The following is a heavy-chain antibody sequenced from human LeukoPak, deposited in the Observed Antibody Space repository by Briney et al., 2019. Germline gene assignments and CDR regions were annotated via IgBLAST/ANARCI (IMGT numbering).Heavy chain of an antibody. D-gene: IGHD3-9*01. Sequence: QPGASLRLSCAASGFTFSNYAMSWVRQAPGKGLEWVSAVSGRDTSTYYTDSVKGRFTISRDNSKHTLYLQMNSLSAEDTAIYYCAKWGDYDVLTGYYDSDYWGQGTLVTVSS. CDR2: VSGRDTST. CDR3: AKWGDYDVLTGYYDSDY. CDR1: GFTFSNYA. V-gene: IGHV3-23*01. J-gene: IGHJ4*02.